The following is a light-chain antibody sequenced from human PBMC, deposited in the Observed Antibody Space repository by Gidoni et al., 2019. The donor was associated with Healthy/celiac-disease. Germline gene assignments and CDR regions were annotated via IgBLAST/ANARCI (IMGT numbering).Light chain of an antibody. Sequence: DIQMPQSPSTLSASVGDRVTITCRASQSISSWLAWYQQKPGKAHKLLIYKASSLESGVPSRFSGSGSGTEFTITISSLQPDDFANYYCQQYNSYSPTFGQGTKVEIK. CDR1: QSISSW. J-gene: IGKJ1*01. CDR3: QQYNSYSPT. V-gene: IGKV1-5*03. CDR2: KAS.